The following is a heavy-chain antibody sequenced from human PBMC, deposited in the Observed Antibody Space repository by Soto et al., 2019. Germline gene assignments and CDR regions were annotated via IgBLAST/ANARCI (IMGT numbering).Heavy chain of an antibody. Sequence: GASVKVSCKASGGTFSSYAISWVRQAPGQGLEWMGGIIPIFGTANYAQKFQGRVTITADESTSTAYMELSSLRSEDTAVYYCARYLVVVVAAISWFDPWGQGTLVTVSS. CDR1: GGTFSSYA. CDR3: ARYLVVVVAAISWFDP. V-gene: IGHV1-69*13. J-gene: IGHJ5*02. CDR2: IIPIFGTA. D-gene: IGHD2-15*01.